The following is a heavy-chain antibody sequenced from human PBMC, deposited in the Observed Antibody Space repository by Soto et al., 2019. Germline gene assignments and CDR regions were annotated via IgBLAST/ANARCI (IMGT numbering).Heavy chain of an antibody. CDR3: ARSYYDSSGYYYYYYGMDV. CDR1: GYTFTGYY. D-gene: IGHD3-22*01. CDR2: INPNSGGT. V-gene: IGHV1-2*04. J-gene: IGHJ6*02. Sequence: ASVKVSCKASGYTFTGYYMHLVRQAPGQGLEWMGWINPNSGGTNYAQKFQGWVTMTRDTSISTAYMELSRLRSDDTAVYYCARSYYDSSGYYYYYYGMDVWGQGTTVTVS.